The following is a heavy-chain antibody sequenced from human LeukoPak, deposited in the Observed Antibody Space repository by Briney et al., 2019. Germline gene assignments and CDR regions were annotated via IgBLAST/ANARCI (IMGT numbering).Heavy chain of an antibody. J-gene: IGHJ4*02. CDR1: GFTFSSYA. CDR3: ARDAADYYDFGYFDY. CDR2: ISYDGSNK. D-gene: IGHD3-22*01. V-gene: IGHV3-30-3*01. Sequence: GGSLRLSCAASGFTFSSYAMHWVRQAPGKGLEWMAVISYDGSNKYYADSVKGRFTISRDNSKNTLYLQMNSLRAEDTAVYYCARDAADYYDFGYFDYWGQGTLVTVSS.